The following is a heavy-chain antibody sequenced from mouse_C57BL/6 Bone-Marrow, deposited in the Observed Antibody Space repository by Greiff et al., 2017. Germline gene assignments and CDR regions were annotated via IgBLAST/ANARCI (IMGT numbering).Heavy chain of an antibody. CDR2: IWWDDDK. V-gene: IGHV8-8*01. D-gene: IGHD2-1*01. CDR1: GFSLSTFGMG. CDR3: ARIYYGNYVWCAY. J-gene: IGHJ3*01. Sequence: QVTLKESGPGILQPSQTLSLTCSFSGFSLSTFGMGVGWIRQPSGKGLEWLAHIWWDDDKYYNPALKSRLTISKDSSQNPVFPKIANVDTADTATYYCARIYYGNYVWCAYGGQGTLVTVSA.